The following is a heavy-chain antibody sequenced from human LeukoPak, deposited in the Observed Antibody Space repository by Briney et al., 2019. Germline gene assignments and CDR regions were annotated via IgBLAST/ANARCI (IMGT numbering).Heavy chain of an antibody. CDR3: ARDDWYFDL. CDR2: ISYDGGFK. CDR1: GFTFSTYG. V-gene: IGHV3-30*19. J-gene: IGHJ2*01. Sequence: GGSLRLSCAASGFTFSTYGMQWVRQAPGKGLESVAVISYDGGFKSYADSVKGRFTISRDNSKNTLYLQMDSLRGDDTAVYYCARDDWYFDLWGRGTLVTVSS.